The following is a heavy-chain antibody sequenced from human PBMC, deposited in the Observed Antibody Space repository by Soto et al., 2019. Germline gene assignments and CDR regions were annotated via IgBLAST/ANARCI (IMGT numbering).Heavy chain of an antibody. CDR2: IYYTGST. J-gene: IGHJ4*02. V-gene: IGHV4-59*01. CDR3: AIATSLDFGSGSYLYYFDY. CDR1: GGSISTYY. Sequence: QVQLQESGPGLVKPSETLSLTCTVSGGSISTYYWTWIRQPPGKGLEWIGYIYYTGSTNYNPSLKSRVTISADTPNNHVSPELSFVTAADTAVYFCAIATSLDFGSGSYLYYFDYWGQGTLVTVSS. D-gene: IGHD3-10*01.